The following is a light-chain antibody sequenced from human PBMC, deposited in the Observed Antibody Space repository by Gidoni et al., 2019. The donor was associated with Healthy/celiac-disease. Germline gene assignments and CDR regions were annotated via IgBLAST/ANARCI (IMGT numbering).Light chain of an antibody. V-gene: IGKV3-20*01. CDR3: QQYGSSPWT. CDR1: QSVSSSY. J-gene: IGKJ1*01. CDR2: GAS. Sequence: EIVFTQSPGTLSLSPGERATLSCRASQSVSSSYVAWYQQKPGQAPRLLIYGASSRATGIPDRCSGSGSGTDFTLTISRLEPEDFAVYYCQQYGSSPWTFGQGTKVEIK.